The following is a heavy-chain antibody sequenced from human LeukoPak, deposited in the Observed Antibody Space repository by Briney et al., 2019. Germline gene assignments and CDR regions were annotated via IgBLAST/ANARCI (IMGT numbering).Heavy chain of an antibody. CDR1: GFTFSDYY. J-gene: IGHJ6*03. CDR2: ISSSGGTI. CDR3: AREPISSYGDNYYFYYYMDV. Sequence: RGSLRPSRAPSGFTFSDYYMSWIRQAPGKGQEWVSYISSSGGTIYYPDSVKGRFTISRDNAKNSLYLQMTSLRAEDTAVYYCAREPISSYGDNYYFYYYMDVWGKGTTVTVSS. D-gene: IGHD4-17*01. V-gene: IGHV3-11*04.